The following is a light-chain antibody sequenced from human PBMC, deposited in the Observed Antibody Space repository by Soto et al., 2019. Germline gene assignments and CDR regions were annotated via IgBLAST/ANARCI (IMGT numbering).Light chain of an antibody. J-gene: IGLJ1*01. CDR3: ISYAGSNLLYV. CDR2: EVS. CDR1: SSDVGGYNY. V-gene: IGLV2-8*01. Sequence: SVLTHPPSASGSPGQSVTISCTGTSSDVGGYNYVSWYQQHPGKAPKLMIYEVSKRPSGVPDRFSGSKSGNTASLTVSGLQAEDEADYYCISYAGSNLLYVFGTGTKVTVL.